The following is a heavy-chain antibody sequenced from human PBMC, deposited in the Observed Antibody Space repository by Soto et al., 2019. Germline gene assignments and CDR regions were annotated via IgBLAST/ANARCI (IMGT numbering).Heavy chain of an antibody. Sequence: QVQLVQSGAEVKKPGASVKVSCKASGYTFTSYGISWVRQAPGQGLEWMGWISAYNGNTNYAQKLQGRVPMTTDTSTRTAYMELRSLRSDDTAVYYWAREWGSWRATRPNPLRRGREFDHWGQGTLVTVSS. CDR1: GYTFTSYG. CDR2: ISAYNGNT. D-gene: IGHD5-12*01. J-gene: IGHJ4*02. CDR3: AREWGSWRATRPNPLRRGREFDH. V-gene: IGHV1-18*01.